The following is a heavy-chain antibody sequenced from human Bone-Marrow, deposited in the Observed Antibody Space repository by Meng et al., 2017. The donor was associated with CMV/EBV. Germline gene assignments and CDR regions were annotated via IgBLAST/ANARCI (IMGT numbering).Heavy chain of an antibody. CDR1: GASLGSYY. V-gene: IGHV4-59*12. J-gene: IGHJ4*02. CDR2: VYYSGST. CDR3: TREAYYYGSGSHFDY. D-gene: IGHD3-10*01. Sequence: SETLSLTCNVSGASLGSYYWSWIRQSPGKGLEWIGYVYYSGSTNYNPSLKSRVTISVDTSKNQFSLKLSSVTAADTAVYYCTREAYYYGSGSHFDYWGQGTLVTVSS.